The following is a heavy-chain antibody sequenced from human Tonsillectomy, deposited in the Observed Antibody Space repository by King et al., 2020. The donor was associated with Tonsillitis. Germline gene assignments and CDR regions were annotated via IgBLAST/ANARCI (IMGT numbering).Heavy chain of an antibody. CDR3: AAGVALDY. J-gene: IGHJ4*02. D-gene: IGHD2-15*01. CDR1: GFIFSDYY. CDR2: INKNGSPI. V-gene: IGHV3-11*01. Sequence: VQLVESGGGLVKPGGSLRLSCAASGFIFSDYYMTWIRQTPEKGLEWVSHINKNGSPIHYRDSVRGRFTISRDNAKNTLYLQMDRLRADDTGVYFCAAGVALDYWGQGTLVTVSS.